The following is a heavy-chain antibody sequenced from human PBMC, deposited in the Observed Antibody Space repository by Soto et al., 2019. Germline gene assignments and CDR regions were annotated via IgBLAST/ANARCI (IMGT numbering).Heavy chain of an antibody. CDR3: ARDYYDSSGYYGLHFDY. Sequence: QVQLQESGPGLVKPSQTLSLTCTVSGGSISSGGYYWSWIRQHPGKGLEWIGYIYYSGSTYYNPSLKSRVTISVDTSKNQFSLKLSSVTAADTAVYYCARDYYDSSGYYGLHFDYWGQGTLVTVSS. CDR1: GGSISSGGYY. CDR2: IYYSGST. V-gene: IGHV4-31*03. D-gene: IGHD3-22*01. J-gene: IGHJ4*02.